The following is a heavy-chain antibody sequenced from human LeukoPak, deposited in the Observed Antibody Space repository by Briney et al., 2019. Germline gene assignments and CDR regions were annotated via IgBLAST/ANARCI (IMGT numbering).Heavy chain of an antibody. CDR2: ISYDGSNT. Sequence: PGGSLRLSCAAFGFXFSSYAMHWVRQAPGKGLEWVAVISYDGSNTFYADSVKGRFTISSDTSKNTLYLQMNSLKPEDTAVYYCARGFRMVVVTAIYYYYGLDVWGQGTTVTVSS. CDR1: GFXFSSYA. CDR3: ARGFRMVVVTAIYYYYGLDV. D-gene: IGHD2-21*02. J-gene: IGHJ6*02. V-gene: IGHV3-30-3*01.